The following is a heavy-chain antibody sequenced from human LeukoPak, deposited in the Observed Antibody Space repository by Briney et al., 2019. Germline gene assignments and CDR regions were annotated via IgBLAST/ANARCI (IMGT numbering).Heavy chain of an antibody. D-gene: IGHD1-1*01. CDR2: VSVYYGNT. Sequence: ASVKVSCKASGYTFTSYGISWVRQAPGQGLEWMGWVSVYYGNTNYAQNLQGRVTMTTDTSTSTAYMELRSLRSDDTAVYYCGRVDMTTTKDYWGQGTLVTVSS. V-gene: IGHV1-18*01. CDR1: GYTFTSYG. CDR3: GRVDMTTTKDY. J-gene: IGHJ4*02.